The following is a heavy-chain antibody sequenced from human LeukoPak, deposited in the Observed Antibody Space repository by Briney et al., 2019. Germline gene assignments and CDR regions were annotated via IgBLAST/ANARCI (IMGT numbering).Heavy chain of an antibody. CDR2: IHTSGSN. V-gene: IGHV4-4*09. J-gene: IGHJ3*01. CDR3: ARLSAAVHLGAFDL. D-gene: IGHD3-3*01. Sequence: SETLSLTCAVSGVSISPYYWAWIRQPPGKGLEWIGYIHTSGSNNQYPSLKSRVTISVDKSKNHFSLRLTSVTAADTAVCYCARLSAAVHLGAFDLWGQGTMVTVSS. CDR1: GVSISPYY.